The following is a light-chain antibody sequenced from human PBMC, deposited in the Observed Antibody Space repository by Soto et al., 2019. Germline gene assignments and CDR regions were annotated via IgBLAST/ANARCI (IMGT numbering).Light chain of an antibody. CDR2: DVT. CDR1: SSDVGGYNY. V-gene: IGLV2-14*03. Sequence: QSALTQPASVSGSPGQSITISCTGTSSDVGGYNYVSWYQQHPGKAPRLIIHDVTNRPSGVSNRFSGSKSGNTASLTISGFQAEDEADYYCSSYTSSITLYVFGAGTKVTVL. J-gene: IGLJ1*01. CDR3: SSYTSSITLYV.